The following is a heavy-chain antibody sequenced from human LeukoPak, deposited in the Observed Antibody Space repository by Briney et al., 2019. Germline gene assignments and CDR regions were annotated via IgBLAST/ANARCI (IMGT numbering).Heavy chain of an antibody. J-gene: IGHJ4*02. Sequence: SETLSLTCAVYGGSFSGYYWSWIRQPPGKGLEWIGEINHSGNTYYNPSLKSRVTISVDTSKNQFSLKLSSVTAADTAVYYCARGRWLQPNDYWGQGTLVTVSS. CDR2: INHSGNT. CDR1: GGSFSGYY. CDR3: ARGRWLQPNDY. D-gene: IGHD5-24*01. V-gene: IGHV4-34*01.